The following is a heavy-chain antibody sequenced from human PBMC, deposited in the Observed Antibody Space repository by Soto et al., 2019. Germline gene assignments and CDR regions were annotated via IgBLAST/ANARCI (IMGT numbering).Heavy chain of an antibody. V-gene: IGHV3-21*01. CDR2: ISSSSSYI. J-gene: IGHJ3*02. D-gene: IGHD3-10*01. Sequence: EVQLVESGGGLVKPGGSLRLSCAASGFTFSTYSMNWVRQAPGKGLEWVSSISSSSSYIYYADSVKGRFTISRDTAKNSLYLQMNSLRAEDTAVYYCARDRGGDVKAFAIGGKGTRVTVSS. CDR1: GFTFSTYS. CDR3: ARDRGGDVKAFAI.